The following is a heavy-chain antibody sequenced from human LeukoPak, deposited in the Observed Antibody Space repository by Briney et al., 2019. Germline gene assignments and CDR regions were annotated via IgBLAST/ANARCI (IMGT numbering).Heavy chain of an antibody. CDR3: AGAKSTFGELLPRDY. Sequence: SQTLSLPCTVSGGSINSADYYWTWIRLHPGKGLEWIGYIFYRETTYYNPSLASRITISLDASKRQFSLQMSDVTAADTAIYYCAGAKSTFGELLPRDYWGQGTLVTVSS. V-gene: IGHV4-31*03. D-gene: IGHD3-10*01. CDR2: IFYRETT. J-gene: IGHJ4*02. CDR1: GGSINSADYY.